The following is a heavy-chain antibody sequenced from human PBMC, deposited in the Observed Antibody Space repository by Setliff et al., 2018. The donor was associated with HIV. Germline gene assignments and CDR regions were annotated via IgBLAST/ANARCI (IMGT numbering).Heavy chain of an antibody. D-gene: IGHD6-19*01. V-gene: IGHV4-61*09. CDR1: GGSISRGDYY. CDR3: VKVRNSGWANEGFGT. Sequence: SETLSLTCTVSGGSISRGDYYWNWIRQPAGKGLEWIGHIYTSGSTSGSTNYNPSLKSRVTISVDMSKNQFSLKLNSVTAANTAVYVCVKVRNSGWANEGFGTWGQGTMVTVSS. J-gene: IGHJ3*02. CDR2: IYTSGSTSGST.